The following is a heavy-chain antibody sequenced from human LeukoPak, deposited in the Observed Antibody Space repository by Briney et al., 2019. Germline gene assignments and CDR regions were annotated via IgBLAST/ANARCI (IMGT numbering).Heavy chain of an antibody. CDR1: GFTFSSYW. D-gene: IGHD1-1*01. V-gene: IGHV3-7*03. CDR2: IKQDGSEK. Sequence: GGSLRLSCAASGFTFSSYWMSWVRQAPGKGLEWVANIKQDGSEKYYVDSMKGRFTISRDNAKNSLYLQMNSLRAEDTAVYYCARDGKVPSNWFDPWGQGTLVTVSS. J-gene: IGHJ5*02. CDR3: ARDGKVPSNWFDP.